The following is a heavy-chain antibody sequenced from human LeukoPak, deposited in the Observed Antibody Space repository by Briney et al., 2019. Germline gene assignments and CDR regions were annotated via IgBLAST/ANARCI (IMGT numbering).Heavy chain of an antibody. CDR3: ARDLGQQLVLFYY. CDR2: IYHSGST. D-gene: IGHD6-13*01. V-gene: IGHV4-4*02. Sequence: KASETLSLTCAVSGGSISSSNWWSWVRQPPGKGLEWIGEIYHSGSTNYNPSLKSRVTISVDKSKNQFSLKLSSVTAADTAVYYCARDLGQQLVLFYYWGQGTLVTVSS. CDR1: GGSISSSNW. J-gene: IGHJ4*02.